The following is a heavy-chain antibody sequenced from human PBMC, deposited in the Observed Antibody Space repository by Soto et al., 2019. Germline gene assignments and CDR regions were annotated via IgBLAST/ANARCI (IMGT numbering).Heavy chain of an antibody. V-gene: IGHV4-59*08. CDR3: ARFSPLDPLYYYYMDV. CDR2: IYYSGST. Sequence: SETLSLTCTVSGGSISSYYWSWIRQPPGKGLEWIGYIYYSGSTNYNPSLKSRVTISVDTSKNQFSLKLSSVTAADTAVYYCARFSPLDPLYYYYMDVWGKGTTVTVSS. CDR1: GGSISSYY. J-gene: IGHJ6*03. D-gene: IGHD2-2*03.